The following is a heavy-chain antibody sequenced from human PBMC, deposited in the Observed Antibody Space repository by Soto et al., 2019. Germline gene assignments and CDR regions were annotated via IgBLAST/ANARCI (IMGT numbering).Heavy chain of an antibody. CDR2: ISAYNGNT. V-gene: IGHV1-18*04. J-gene: IGHJ3*02. CDR3: ARDHGRWRFHSSGYGYAFDI. D-gene: IGHD3-22*01. CDR1: GYTFTSYG. Sequence: QVQLVQSGAEVKKPGASVKVSCKASGYTFTSYGISWVRQAPGQGLEWMGGISAYNGNTNYAQKLQGRVTMTTDTSTSTAYMELRSLRSDDTAVYYCARDHGRWRFHSSGYGYAFDIWGQGTMVTVSS.